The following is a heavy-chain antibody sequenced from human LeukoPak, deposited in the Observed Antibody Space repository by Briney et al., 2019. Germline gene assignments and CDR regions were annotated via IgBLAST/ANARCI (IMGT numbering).Heavy chain of an antibody. Sequence: SETLSLTCTVSGGSISSYYWSWIRQPPGKGLEWIGYIYNSGSTNYNPSLKSRVTMSVDASKNQFSLKLSSVTAADTAVYYCARAPGIRRSFDCWGQGTLVTLSS. J-gene: IGHJ4*02. D-gene: IGHD3-10*01. CDR2: IYNSGST. CDR3: ARAPGIRRSFDC. CDR1: GGSISSYY. V-gene: IGHV4-59*01.